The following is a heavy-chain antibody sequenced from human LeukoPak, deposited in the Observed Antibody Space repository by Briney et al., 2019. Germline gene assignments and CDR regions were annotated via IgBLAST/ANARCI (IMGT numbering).Heavy chain of an antibody. Sequence: ASVKVSCKASGYTFTGYYMHWVRQAPGQGLEWMGWINPNSGGTNYAQKFQGRVTMTRDTSISTAYMELSRLRSDDTAVHYCGRVPFHDYYYYGMDVWGQGTTVTVSS. D-gene: IGHD2-21*01. J-gene: IGHJ6*02. CDR3: GRVPFHDYYYYGMDV. CDR2: INPNSGGT. V-gene: IGHV1-2*02. CDR1: GYTFTGYY.